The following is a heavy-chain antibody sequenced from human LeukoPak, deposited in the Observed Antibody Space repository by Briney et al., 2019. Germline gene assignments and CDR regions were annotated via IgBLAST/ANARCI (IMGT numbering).Heavy chain of an antibody. J-gene: IGHJ6*03. V-gene: IGHV4-61*02. D-gene: IGHD3-10*01. CDR2: FSASGNS. CDR3: ARMVWFGELWGIYYYYYYMDV. CDR1: GDSISSDDYY. Sequence: SETLSLTCTVSGDSISSDDYYWSWIRQPAGKGLEWIGRFSASGNSNYNPSLKSRLTISVDTSKNQFSLKLTSVTAADTAVYYCARMVWFGELWGIYYYYYYMDVWGKGTTVTVSS.